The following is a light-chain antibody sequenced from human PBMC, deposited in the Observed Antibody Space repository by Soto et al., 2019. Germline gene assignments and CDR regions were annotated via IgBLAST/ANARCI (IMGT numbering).Light chain of an antibody. Sequence: DIQMTQSPSSLSASVGDRVTITCRASQGISTYLVWYQQKPGTVPKLLSFAASTLQSGVPSLFSGSGSGTDFTLTISSLQPEDVATYYCQNYNGAPWTFGQGTKVEIK. J-gene: IGKJ1*01. CDR1: QGISTY. CDR3: QNYNGAPWT. CDR2: AAS. V-gene: IGKV1-27*01.